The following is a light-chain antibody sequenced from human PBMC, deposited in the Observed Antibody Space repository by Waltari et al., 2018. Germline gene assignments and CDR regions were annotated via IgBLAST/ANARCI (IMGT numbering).Light chain of an antibody. CDR3: CSYAGSYTLYV. V-gene: IGLV2-11*01. CDR1: SSDVGGYNL. Sequence: QSALTQPRSVSGSPGQSVTISCTGTSSDVGGYNLVSWYQQHPGKAPKLMIYDVSKRPSGVPDRFSGSKSGNTASLTISGLQAEDEADYYCCSYAGSYTLYVFGTGTKVTVL. J-gene: IGLJ1*01. CDR2: DVS.